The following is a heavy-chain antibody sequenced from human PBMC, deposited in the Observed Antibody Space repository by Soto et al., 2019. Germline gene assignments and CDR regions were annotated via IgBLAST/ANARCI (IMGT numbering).Heavy chain of an antibody. V-gene: IGHV3-48*01. CDR3: ARVSVVAATPGIDY. J-gene: IGHJ4*02. Sequence: GGSLRLSCAASGFTFSSYSMNWVRQAPGKGLEWVSYISSSSSTIYYADSVKGRFTISRDNAKNSLYLQMNSLRAEDTAVYYCARVSVVAATPGIDYWGQGTLVTVSS. CDR2: ISSSSSTI. CDR1: GFTFSSYS. D-gene: IGHD2-15*01.